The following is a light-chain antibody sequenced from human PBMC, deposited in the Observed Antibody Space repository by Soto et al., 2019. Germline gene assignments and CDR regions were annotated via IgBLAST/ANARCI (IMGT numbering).Light chain of an antibody. V-gene: IGLV3-1*01. J-gene: IGLJ1*01. CDR3: QTWDSSASYV. CDR1: KLGDKY. CDR2: ENN. Sequence: SYELTQPPSVSVSPGQTATIPCSGDKLGDKYACWYQQKPGQSPVLVIYENNKRPSGFPERFSGSNSGNTATLTISGTQTMDEADYYCQTWDSSASYVFGTGTKLTVL.